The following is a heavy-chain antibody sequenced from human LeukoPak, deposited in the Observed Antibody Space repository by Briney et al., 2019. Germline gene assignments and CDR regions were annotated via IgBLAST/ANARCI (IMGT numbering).Heavy chain of an antibody. Sequence: PSETLSLTCAVYGGSFSGYYWSWIRQPPGKGLEWIGEINHSGSTNYSPSLKSRVTISVDTSKNQFSLKLSSVTAADTAVYYCARLGSDEGHFDYWGQGTLVTVSS. J-gene: IGHJ4*02. V-gene: IGHV4-34*01. CDR2: INHSGST. CDR1: GGSFSGYY. D-gene: IGHD3-10*02. CDR3: ARLGSDEGHFDY.